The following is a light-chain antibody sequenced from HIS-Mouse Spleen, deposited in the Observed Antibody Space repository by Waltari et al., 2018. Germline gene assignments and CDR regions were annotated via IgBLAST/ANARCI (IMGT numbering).Light chain of an antibody. CDR2: EDS. Sequence: SYELTQPPSVSVSPGQTARNTCSGDALPQKYAYWYQQKSGQAPVLVIYEDSKRPSGIPERFSGSSSGTMATLTISGAQVEAEADYYCYSTDSSGNHRVFGGGTKLTVL. CDR1: ALPQKY. J-gene: IGLJ2*01. CDR3: YSTDSSGNHRV. V-gene: IGLV3-10*01.